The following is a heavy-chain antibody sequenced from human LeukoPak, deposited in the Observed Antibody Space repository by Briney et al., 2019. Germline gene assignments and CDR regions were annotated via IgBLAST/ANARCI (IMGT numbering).Heavy chain of an antibody. CDR1: GFTVSSNY. Sequence: AGGSLRLSCAASGFTVSSNYMSWIRQAPGKGLEWVSVIYSGGSTYYADSVKGRFTISRDNSKNTLYLQMNSLRAEDTAVYFCARGGKIPLTGTRSPQYFQHWGQGTLVTVSS. V-gene: IGHV3-53*05. D-gene: IGHD6-19*01. CDR2: IYSGGST. J-gene: IGHJ1*01. CDR3: ARGGKIPLTGTRSPQYFQH.